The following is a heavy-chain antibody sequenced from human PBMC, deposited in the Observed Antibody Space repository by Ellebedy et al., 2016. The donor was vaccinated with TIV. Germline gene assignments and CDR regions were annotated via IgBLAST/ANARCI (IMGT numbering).Heavy chain of an antibody. V-gene: IGHV4-34*01. J-gene: IGHJ4*02. CDR1: AASFSGYY. CDR2: INHSGST. Sequence: SETLSLTXAVYAASFSGYYWSWIRQPPGKGLEWIGEINHSGSTNYNPSLKSRVTISVDTSKNQFSLKLSSVTAADTAVYYCARVSDWEQQLLAVLDYWGKGTLVTVSS. D-gene: IGHD6-13*01. CDR3: ARVSDWEQQLLAVLDY.